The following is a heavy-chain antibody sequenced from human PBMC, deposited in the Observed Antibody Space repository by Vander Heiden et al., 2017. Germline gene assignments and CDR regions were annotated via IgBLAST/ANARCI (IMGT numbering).Heavy chain of an antibody. Sequence: QVHLVESGGGVVQPGRYLRLPCAASGFTCRSYGMHGVRQAPGKGLEWVEVIWYDGSNKYYADSVKGRFTISRDNSKNTLDLKMNSLRAEDTAVYYCAREYGDYPDYWGQGTLVTVSS. CDR1: GFTCRSYG. CDR2: IWYDGSNK. D-gene: IGHD4-17*01. J-gene: IGHJ4*02. V-gene: IGHV3-33*01. CDR3: AREYGDYPDY.